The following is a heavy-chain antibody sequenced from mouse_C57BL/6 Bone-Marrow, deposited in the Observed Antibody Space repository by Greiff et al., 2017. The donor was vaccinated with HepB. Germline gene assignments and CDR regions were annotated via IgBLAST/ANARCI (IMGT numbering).Heavy chain of an antibody. CDR2: IDPANGNT. D-gene: IGHD2-1*01. Sequence: EVQLQESVAELVRPGASVKLSCTASGFNIKNTYMHWVKQRPEQGLEWIGRIDPANGNTKYAPKFQGKATITADTSSNTAYLQLSSLTSEDTAIYYCARWGYGNSFFYYAMDYWGQGTSVTVSS. CDR3: ARWGYGNSFFYYAMDY. J-gene: IGHJ4*01. CDR1: GFNIKNTY. V-gene: IGHV14-3*01.